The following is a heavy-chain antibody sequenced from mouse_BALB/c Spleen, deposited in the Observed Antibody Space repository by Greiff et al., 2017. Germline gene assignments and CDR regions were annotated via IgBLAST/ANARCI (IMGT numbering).Heavy chain of an antibody. CDR1: GFTFSSFG. CDR2: ISSGSSTI. D-gene: IGHD2-4*01. J-gene: IGHJ3*01. CDR3: ARSTMITTTGFAY. V-gene: IGHV5-17*02. Sequence: DVQLVESGGGLVQPGGSRKLSCAASGFTFSSFGMHWVRQAPEKGLEWVAYISSGSSTIYYADTVKGRFTISRDNPKNTLFLQMTSLRSEDTAMYYCARSTMITTTGFAYWGQGTLVTVSA.